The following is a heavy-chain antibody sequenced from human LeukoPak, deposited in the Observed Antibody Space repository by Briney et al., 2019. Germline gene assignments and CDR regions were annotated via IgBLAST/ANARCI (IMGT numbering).Heavy chain of an antibody. CDR3: ARYSGTFRRFDY. D-gene: IGHD1-26*01. J-gene: IGHJ4*02. V-gene: IGHV3-7*01. Sequence: GGSLRLSCAACGFSNYTSWMSWVRQAPGKGLEWVANIKEDGSEKYYVDSVKGRFTISRDNAKNSLYLQKDRLRAEDTAVYYCARYSGTFRRFDYWGQGSLITVSS. CDR1: GFSNYTSW. CDR2: IKEDGSEK.